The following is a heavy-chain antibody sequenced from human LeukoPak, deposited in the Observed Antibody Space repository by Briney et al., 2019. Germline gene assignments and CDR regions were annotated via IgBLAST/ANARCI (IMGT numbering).Heavy chain of an antibody. V-gene: IGHV1-3*01. CDR3: ARETSGSYYPYFDY. Sequence: GASVNVSCKASGYTFTSYAMHGVRQAPGQRLEWMGWINAGNGNTKYSQRFQGRVTITRDTSASTAYMELSSLRSEDTAVYYCARETSGSYYPYFDYWGQGTLVTVSS. CDR2: INAGNGNT. CDR1: GYTFTSYA. D-gene: IGHD1-26*01. J-gene: IGHJ4*02.